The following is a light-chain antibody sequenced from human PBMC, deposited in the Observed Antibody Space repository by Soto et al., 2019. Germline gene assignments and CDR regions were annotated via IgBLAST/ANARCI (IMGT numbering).Light chain of an antibody. J-gene: IGLJ1*01. CDR2: RNN. V-gene: IGLV1-47*01. CDR1: SSDVGVYNY. CDR3: AAWDDSLSGQV. Sequence: QSVLTQPASVSGSPGQSITISCTGSSSDVGVYNYVSWYQQHPGKAPKLIIYRNNQRPSGVPDRFSGSKSGTSASLAISGLRSEDEADYYCAAWDDSLSGQVFGTGTKLTVL.